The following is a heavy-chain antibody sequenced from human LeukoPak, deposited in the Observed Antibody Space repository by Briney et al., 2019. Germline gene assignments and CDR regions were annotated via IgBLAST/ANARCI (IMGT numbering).Heavy chain of an antibody. Sequence: EASVKVSCKASGYTFTGYYMHWVRQAPGQGLEWMGWINPNSGGTNYAQKFQGRVTMTRDTSISTAYMELSRLRSDDTAVYYCARVQQLWKDYYYYYYMDVWGKGTTVTVSS. CDR3: ARVQQLWKDYYYYYYMDV. CDR2: INPNSGGT. D-gene: IGHD5-18*01. V-gene: IGHV1-2*02. CDR1: GYTFTGYY. J-gene: IGHJ6*03.